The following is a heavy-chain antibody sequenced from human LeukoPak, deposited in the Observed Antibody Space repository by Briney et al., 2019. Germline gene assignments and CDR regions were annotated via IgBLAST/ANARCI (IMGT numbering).Heavy chain of an antibody. Sequence: SETLSLTCTVPGGSISSYYWSWIRQPPGKGLEWIGYIYYSGSTNYNPSLKSRVTISVDTSKNQFSLKLSSVTAADTAVYYCARDLHSAGAHWSYGMDVWGQGTTVTVSS. D-gene: IGHD3-3*01. CDR1: GGSISSYY. CDR2: IYYSGST. V-gene: IGHV4-59*01. CDR3: ARDLHSAGAHWSYGMDV. J-gene: IGHJ6*02.